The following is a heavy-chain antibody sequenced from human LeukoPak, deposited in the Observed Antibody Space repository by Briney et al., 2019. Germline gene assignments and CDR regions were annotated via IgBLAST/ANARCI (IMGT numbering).Heavy chain of an antibody. CDR1: TFTVSTNY. D-gene: IGHD3-10*01. J-gene: IGHJ4*02. CDR2: IYTGGSP. CDR3: VPLTDGSVVQ. V-gene: IGHV3-66*01. Sequence: GGSLRLSCAASTFTVSTNYMTWVRQAPGKGLEWVSMIYTGGSPYYADSVKGRLTVSRDNSKNTLTLQMNSLRVEDTAVYYCVPLTDGSVVQWGQGTLVTVSS.